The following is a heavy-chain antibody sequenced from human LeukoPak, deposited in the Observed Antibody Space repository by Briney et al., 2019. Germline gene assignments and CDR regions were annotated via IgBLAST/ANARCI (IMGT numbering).Heavy chain of an antibody. CDR2: INSDGSST. Sequence: GGSLRLSCAASGFTFSSYWMHWVRQAPGKGLVWVSRINSDGSSTSYADSAKGRFTISRDNAKNTLYLQMNSLRAEDTAVYYCARLSYYYDSSGYYLDYWGQGTLVTVSS. D-gene: IGHD3-22*01. J-gene: IGHJ4*02. CDR3: ARLSYYYDSSGYYLDY. CDR1: GFTFSSYW. V-gene: IGHV3-74*01.